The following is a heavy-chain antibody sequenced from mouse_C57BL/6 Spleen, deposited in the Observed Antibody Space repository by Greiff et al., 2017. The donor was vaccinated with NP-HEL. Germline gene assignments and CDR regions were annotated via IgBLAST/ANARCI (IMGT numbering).Heavy chain of an antibody. D-gene: IGHD2-2*01. J-gene: IGHJ2*01. CDR2: ISDGGSYT. CDR3: ARDQSTMVTTGPTFYFDY. Sequence: EVQLVESGGGLVKPGGSLKLSCAASGFTFSSYAMSWVRQTPEKRLEWVATISDGGSYTYYPDNVKGRFTISRDNAKNNLYLQMSHLKSEDTAMYYCARDQSTMVTTGPTFYFDYWGQGTTLTVSS. CDR1: GFTFSSYA. V-gene: IGHV5-4*01.